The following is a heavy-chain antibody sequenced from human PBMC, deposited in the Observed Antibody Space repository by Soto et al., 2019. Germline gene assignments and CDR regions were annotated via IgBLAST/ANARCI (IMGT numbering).Heavy chain of an antibody. D-gene: IGHD6-13*01. V-gene: IGHV4-4*02. CDR1: GGSISSSNW. CDR3: ARERSGSSWYRWFDP. J-gene: IGHJ5*02. Sequence: SETLSLTCAVSGGSISSSNWWSWVRQPPGKGLEWIGEIYHSGSTNYNPSLKSRVTISVDKSKNQFSLKLSSVTAADTAVYYCARERSGSSWYRWFDPWGQGTLVTVSS. CDR2: IYHSGST.